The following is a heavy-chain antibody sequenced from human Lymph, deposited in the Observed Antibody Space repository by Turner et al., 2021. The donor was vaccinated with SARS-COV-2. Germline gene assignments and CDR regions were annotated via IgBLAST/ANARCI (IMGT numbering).Heavy chain of an antibody. CDR2: IYYREST. V-gene: IGHV4-59*01. D-gene: IGHD2-21*02. CDR3: AKETVNNWVDP. J-gene: IGHJ5*02. Sequence: QVQLQQSGPGLVKPLETLSLTCTVSGGSLNSYYWSWIRQPPGKRLEWIGYIYYRESTNYNPTLETRVTMSVDASRDQVSLNLAYVTAAGAAVCYGAKETVNNWVDPWGQGTLVTVSS. CDR1: GGSLNSYY.